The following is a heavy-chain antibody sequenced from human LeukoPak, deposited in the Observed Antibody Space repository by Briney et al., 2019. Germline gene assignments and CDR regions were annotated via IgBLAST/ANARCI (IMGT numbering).Heavy chain of an antibody. D-gene: IGHD6-19*01. Sequence: ASVKVSCKASGGTFSSYAISWVRQAPGQGLEWMGIINPSGGSTSYAQKFQGRVTMTRDTSTSTVYMELSSLRSEDTAVYYCARGEAVAGSGDYWGQGTLVTVSS. CDR3: ARGEAVAGSGDY. CDR1: GGTFSSYA. CDR2: INPSGGST. V-gene: IGHV1-46*01. J-gene: IGHJ4*02.